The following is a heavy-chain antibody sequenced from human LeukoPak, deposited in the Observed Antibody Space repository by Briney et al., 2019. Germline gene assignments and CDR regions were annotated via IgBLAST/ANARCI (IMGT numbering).Heavy chain of an antibody. CDR1: GYTLTSYG. V-gene: IGHV1-18*01. D-gene: IGHD6-13*01. J-gene: IGHJ6*03. Sequence: ASVKVSCKASGYTLTSYGISWVRQAPGQGLEWMGWISAYNGNTNYAQKLQGRVTMATDTSTSTAYMELSSLRSEDTAVYYCARARWQQLVTRDGYMDVWGKGTTVTVSS. CDR3: ARARWQQLVTRDGYMDV. CDR2: ISAYNGNT.